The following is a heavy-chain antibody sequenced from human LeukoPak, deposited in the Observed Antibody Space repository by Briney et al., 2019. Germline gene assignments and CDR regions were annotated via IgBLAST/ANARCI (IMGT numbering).Heavy chain of an antibody. V-gene: IGHV1-69*06. CDR3: AREWGLRYFDWLPNYYYYMDV. CDR2: IIPIFGTA. Sequence: ASVKVSCKASGGTFSSYAISWVRQAPGQGLEWMGGIIPIFGTANYAQKFQGRVTITADKSTSTAYMELSSLRSEDTAVYYCAREWGLRYFDWLPNYYYYMDVWGKGTTVTVSS. CDR1: GGTFSSYA. J-gene: IGHJ6*03. D-gene: IGHD3-9*01.